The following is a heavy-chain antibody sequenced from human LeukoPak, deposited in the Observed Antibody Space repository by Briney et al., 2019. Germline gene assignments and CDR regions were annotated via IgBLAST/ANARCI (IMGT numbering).Heavy chain of an antibody. CDR1: GFIFTNFA. D-gene: IGHD3-22*01. J-gene: IGHJ4*02. V-gene: IGHV3-23*01. CDR3: AKRRYDSSGYFDY. Sequence: GGSLRLSCVASGFIFTNFAVSWVRQAPGKGLEWVSAITGNTGSTNYADSVKGRFTISKDNSRSTLYLHMSSLRAEDTAVYYCAKRRYDSSGYFDYWGQGILVTVSS. CDR2: ITGNTGST.